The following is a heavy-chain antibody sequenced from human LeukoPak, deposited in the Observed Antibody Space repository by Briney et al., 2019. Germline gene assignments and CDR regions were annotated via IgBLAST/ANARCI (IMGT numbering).Heavy chain of an antibody. V-gene: IGHV3-7*01. CDR2: IQEDGKKE. J-gene: IGHJ4*02. Sequence: GGSLRLSCGASGFTFSSYTMNWVRQAPGKGLEWVANIQEDGKKENYVDSVRGRFTISRDNAKNSIYLQMNSLRVEDTAVYYCAKDIVGGGDDYWGQGTLVIVSS. CDR3: AKDIVGGGDDY. D-gene: IGHD2-21*02. CDR1: GFTFSSYT.